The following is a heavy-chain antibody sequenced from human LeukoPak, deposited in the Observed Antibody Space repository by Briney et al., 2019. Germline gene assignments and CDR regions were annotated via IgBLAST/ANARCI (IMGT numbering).Heavy chain of an antibody. CDR1: GFTFSSYA. CDR3: ATSDRLVVVTARFDY. J-gene: IGHJ4*02. Sequence: PGGSLRLSCAASGFTFSSYAMSWVRQAPGNGLEWGSAISGSGGTTYYADSVKGRFTISRDNSKNTLYLQMNSLRAEDTAIYYCATSDRLVVVTARFDYWGQGTLVTVSS. D-gene: IGHD2-21*02. CDR2: ISGSGGTT. V-gene: IGHV3-23*01.